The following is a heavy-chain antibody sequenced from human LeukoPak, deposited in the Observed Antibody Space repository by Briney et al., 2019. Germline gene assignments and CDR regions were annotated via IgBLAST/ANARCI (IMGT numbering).Heavy chain of an antibody. J-gene: IGHJ4*02. Sequence: GGSLRLSCAASGFIFGNYWMTWVRQAPGKGLEWVANIKQDGSEKYYVDSVKGRFTISRDSSENTLYLQMNSLRVEDTAIYYCAKTSGGNYWGQGTLVTVSS. V-gene: IGHV3-7*03. CDR3: AKTSGGNY. CDR2: IKQDGSEK. D-gene: IGHD2-15*01. CDR1: GFIFGNYW.